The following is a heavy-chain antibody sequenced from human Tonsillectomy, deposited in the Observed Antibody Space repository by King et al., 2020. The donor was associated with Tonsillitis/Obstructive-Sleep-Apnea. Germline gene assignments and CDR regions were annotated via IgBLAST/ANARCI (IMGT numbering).Heavy chain of an antibody. Sequence: VQLVESGGGVVQPGRSLRLSCAASGFTFSSYAMHWVRQAPGKGLEWVAVISYDGSNKYYADSVKGRFTISRDNSKNTLYLQMNSLRAEDTAVYYCAGGEEYMDVWGKGPTVTVSS. V-gene: IGHV3-30*04. CDR1: GFTFSSYA. CDR3: AGGEEYMDV. J-gene: IGHJ6*03. CDR2: ISYDGSNK. D-gene: IGHD1-26*01.